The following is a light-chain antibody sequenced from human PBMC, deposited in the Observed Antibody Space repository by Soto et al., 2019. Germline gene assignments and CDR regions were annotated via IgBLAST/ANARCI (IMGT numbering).Light chain of an antibody. CDR2: KAS. Sequence: DIQMTQSPSTLSASVGDRVTITCRASQSISSWLAWYQQKPGKAPKLLIYKASSLESGVPSRFSDSGSGTEFPLTISSLQPDDFATYFCQQYNGYPFTFGRGTKVDI. CDR1: QSISSW. V-gene: IGKV1-5*03. CDR3: QQYNGYPFT. J-gene: IGKJ3*01.